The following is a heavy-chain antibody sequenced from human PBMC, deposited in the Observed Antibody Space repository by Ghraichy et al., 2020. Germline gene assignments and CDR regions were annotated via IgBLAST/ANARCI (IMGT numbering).Heavy chain of an antibody. CDR2: IIPIFGTA. D-gene: IGHD3-3*01. V-gene: IGHV1-69*13. CDR1: GGTFSSYA. Sequence: SVKLSCKASGGTFSSYAISWVRQAPGQGLEWMGGIIPIFGTANYAQKFQGRVTITADESTSTAYMELSSLRSEDTAVYYCALYDFWSGSLQKNNWFDPWGQGTLVTVSS. CDR3: ALYDFWSGSLQKNNWFDP. J-gene: IGHJ5*02.